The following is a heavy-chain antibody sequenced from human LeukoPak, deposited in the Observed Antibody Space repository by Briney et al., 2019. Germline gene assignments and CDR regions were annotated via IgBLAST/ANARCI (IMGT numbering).Heavy chain of an antibody. J-gene: IGHJ4*02. CDR3: ARGKYTSFDN. V-gene: IGHV6-1*01. Sequence: SQTLSLTCDISGDSLFTNGVAWNWIRQSPSRGLEWLGRTYYRPKWSFDYAVSVKSRISINADTSKNQFSPQLSSVTPEDTAVYYCARGKYTSFDNWGQGTLVTVSS. CDR1: GDSLFTNGVA. D-gene: IGHD2-2*01. CDR2: TYYRPKWSF.